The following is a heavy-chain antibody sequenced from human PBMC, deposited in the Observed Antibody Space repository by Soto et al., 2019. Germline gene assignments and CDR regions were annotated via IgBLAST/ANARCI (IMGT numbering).Heavy chain of an antibody. CDR3: AGRGSGSYYDY. V-gene: IGHV3-23*01. CDR1: GFTFSSYA. D-gene: IGHD1-26*01. Sequence: EVQLLESGGGLVQPGGSLRLSCVASGFTFSSYAMRWVRQAPVKGLEWVSAISGSGGSTYYADSVKGRFTISRDNSKNTLYLQMNSLGAEDTAVYYCAGRGSGSYYDYWGQGTLVTVSS. CDR2: ISGSGGST. J-gene: IGHJ4*02.